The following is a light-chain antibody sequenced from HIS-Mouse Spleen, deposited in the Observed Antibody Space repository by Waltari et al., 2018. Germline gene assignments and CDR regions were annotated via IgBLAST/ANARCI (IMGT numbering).Light chain of an antibody. J-gene: IGKJ1*01. CDR1: QTVSSN. CDR2: VAS. CDR3: QQYNNWPRT. V-gene: IGKV3-15*01. Sequence: EIVMTQSPATMYVSPGERATLSCRASQTVSSNFAWYQQKPGQAPRLLIYVASTRATGIPARFSGSGSGTEFTLTISSMQSEDFAVYYCQQYNNWPRTFGQGTKVEIK.